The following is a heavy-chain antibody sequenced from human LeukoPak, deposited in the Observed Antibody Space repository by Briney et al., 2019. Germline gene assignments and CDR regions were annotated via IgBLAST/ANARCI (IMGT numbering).Heavy chain of an antibody. Sequence: GGSLRLSCAASGFTFSSYAMSWVRQAPGKGLEWVAVISYDGSNKYYADSVKGRFTISRDNSKNTLYLQMNSLRAEDTAVYYCARRTELRFLEWLNGYYYYGMDVWGQGTTVTVSS. D-gene: IGHD3-3*01. V-gene: IGHV3-30-3*01. CDR1: GFTFSSYA. CDR2: ISYDGSNK. J-gene: IGHJ6*02. CDR3: ARRTELRFLEWLNGYYYYGMDV.